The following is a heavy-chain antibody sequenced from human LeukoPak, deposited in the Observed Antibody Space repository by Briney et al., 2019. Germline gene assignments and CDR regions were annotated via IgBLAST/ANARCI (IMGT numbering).Heavy chain of an antibody. CDR1: GVSFSGYY. D-gene: IGHD3-10*01. V-gene: IGHV4-34*01. Sequence: PSETLSLTCAVYGVSFSGYYWSWIRQPPGKGLEWIGEINHSGSTNYNPSLKSRVTISVDTSKNQFSLKLSSVTAADTAVYYCARGRGHVLLWFGERPYYFDYWGQGTLVTVSS. J-gene: IGHJ4*02. CDR3: ARGRGHVLLWFGERPYYFDY. CDR2: INHSGST.